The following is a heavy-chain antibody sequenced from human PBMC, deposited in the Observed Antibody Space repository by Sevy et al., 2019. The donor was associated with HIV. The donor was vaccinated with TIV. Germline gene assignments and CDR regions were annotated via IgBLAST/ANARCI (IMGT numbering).Heavy chain of an antibody. CDR2: IKQDGSEK. V-gene: IGHV3-7*03. J-gene: IGHJ5*02. CDR1: GFTFSSYW. D-gene: IGHD6-19*01. CDR3: AKGGIAVAGTIGS. Sequence: GGSLRLSCAASGFTFSSYWMSWVRQAPGKGLECVANIKQDGSEKYYVASVKGRFTISRDNAKNSLYLQMNSLRAEDTAVYYCAKGGIAVAGTIGSWGQGTLVTVSS.